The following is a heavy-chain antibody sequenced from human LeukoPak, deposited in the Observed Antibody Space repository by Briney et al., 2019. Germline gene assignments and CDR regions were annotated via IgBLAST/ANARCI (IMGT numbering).Heavy chain of an antibody. J-gene: IGHJ5*02. CDR3: ASLIAAAGTGWFDP. Sequence: GASVKVSCKASGYTFTSYGISWVRQAPGQGLEWMGRIIPILGIANYAQKFQGRVTITADKSTSTAYMELSSLRSEDTAVYYCASLIAAAGTGWFDPWGQGTLVTVSS. CDR1: GYTFTSYG. CDR2: IIPILGIA. V-gene: IGHV1-69*04. D-gene: IGHD6-13*01.